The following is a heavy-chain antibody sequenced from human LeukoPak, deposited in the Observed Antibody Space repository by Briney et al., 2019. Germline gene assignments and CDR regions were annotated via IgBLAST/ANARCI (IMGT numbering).Heavy chain of an antibody. CDR3: ARDIASRVVITKGEAY. CDR2: ISSSSSYI. V-gene: IGHV3-21*01. J-gene: IGHJ4*02. CDR1: GFTFSSYS. D-gene: IGHD3-22*01. Sequence: GGSLGLSCAASGFTFSSYSMNWVRQAPGKGLEWVSSISSSSSYIYYADSVKGRFTISRDNAKNTLYLQMNSLRAEDTAVYYCARDIASRVVITKGEAYWGQGTLVTVSS.